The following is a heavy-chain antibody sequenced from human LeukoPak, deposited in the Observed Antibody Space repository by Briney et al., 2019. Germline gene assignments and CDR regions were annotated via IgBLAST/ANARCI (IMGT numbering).Heavy chain of an antibody. Sequence: GGSLRLSCAASGFTFSSYDMSWVRQAPRKGLQWVSAVSSGGDRTYYADSVKGRFSISRDNSKNTLYLQMNSLSADDTAVCYCASGGGYCSTTSCYVLYYWGQGALVTVSS. CDR1: GFTFSSYD. V-gene: IGHV3-23*01. CDR2: VSSGGDRT. CDR3: ASGGGYCSTTSCYVLYY. D-gene: IGHD2-2*01. J-gene: IGHJ4*02.